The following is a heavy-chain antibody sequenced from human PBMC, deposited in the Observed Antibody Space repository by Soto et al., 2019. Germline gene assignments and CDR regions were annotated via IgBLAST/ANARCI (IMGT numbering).Heavy chain of an antibody. J-gene: IGHJ4*02. V-gene: IGHV1-3*01. CDR2: INAGNGNT. Sequence: ASVKVSGKASGYSFTSYAMHWVRQAPGQRLEWMGWINAGNGNTKYSQKFQGRVTITRDTSASTAYMELSSLRSEDTAVYYCAIPYSSGWYYPFDYWGQGTLVTVSS. CDR1: GYSFTSYA. CDR3: AIPYSSGWYYPFDY. D-gene: IGHD6-19*01.